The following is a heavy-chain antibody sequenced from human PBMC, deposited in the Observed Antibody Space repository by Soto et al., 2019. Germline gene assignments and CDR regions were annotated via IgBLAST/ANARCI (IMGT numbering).Heavy chain of an antibody. D-gene: IGHD3-22*01. Sequence: QVQLVQSGAEVKKPGSSVKVSCKASGGTFSSYTISWVRQAPGHGLEGMGRIIPILGIANYAQQFQGRVTITADKSTSTASMELSSLRSEDTAVYYCAREKYYDSSSPPFDYWGQGTLVTVSS. CDR2: IIPILGIA. V-gene: IGHV1-69*02. CDR3: AREKYYDSSSPPFDY. CDR1: GGTFSSYT. J-gene: IGHJ4*02.